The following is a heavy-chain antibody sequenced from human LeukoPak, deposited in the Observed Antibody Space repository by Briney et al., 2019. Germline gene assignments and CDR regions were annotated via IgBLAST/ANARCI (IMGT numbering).Heavy chain of an antibody. Sequence: GGSLRLSCAASGFTFSSYAISWVRQAPGKGLEWVSGFTDSIGRTYYADSVKGRFTISRDNSKNTLYLQMNSLRAEDTAVYYCAKTFGSSWYGLFDYWGQGTLVTVSS. D-gene: IGHD6-13*01. V-gene: IGHV3-23*01. CDR1: GFTFSSYA. CDR2: FTDSIGRT. J-gene: IGHJ4*02. CDR3: AKTFGSSWYGLFDY.